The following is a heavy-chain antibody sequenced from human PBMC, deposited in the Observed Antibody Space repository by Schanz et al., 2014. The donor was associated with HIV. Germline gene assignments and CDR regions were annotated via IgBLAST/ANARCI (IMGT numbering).Heavy chain of an antibody. CDR3: AKDGSWEAFDVFDI. CDR1: GFTFSSYG. V-gene: IGHV3-30*18. Sequence: QVQLVESGGGVVQPGRSLRLSCAASGFTFSSYGMHWVRQAAGKGLEWVAVISYDGSNKNYADSVKGRFTISRDNSKNTLYLQMNSLRAEDTAVYYCAKDGSWEAFDVFDIWGQGTMVTVSS. D-gene: IGHD1-26*01. J-gene: IGHJ3*02. CDR2: ISYDGSNK.